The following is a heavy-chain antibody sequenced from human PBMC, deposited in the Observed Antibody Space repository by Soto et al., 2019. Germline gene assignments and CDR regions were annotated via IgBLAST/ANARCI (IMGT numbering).Heavy chain of an antibody. CDR1: GFTFSKYS. D-gene: IGHD1-26*01. CDR3: AKRDLVGPVLIHRFLVEY. V-gene: IGHV3-23*01. J-gene: IGHJ4*02. Sequence: EVQLLESGGDLVQPGGALRISCAASGFTFSKYSMTWVRQAPGKGLEWVSGINERGETDYADSVKGRFTISRDNSRNMVYLQMNNLGADDTAVYYCAKRDLVGPVLIHRFLVEYWGQGTRVTVYS. CDR2: INERGET.